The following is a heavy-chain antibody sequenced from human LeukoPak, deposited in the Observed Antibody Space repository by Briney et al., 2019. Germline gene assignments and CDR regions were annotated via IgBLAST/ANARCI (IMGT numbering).Heavy chain of an antibody. D-gene: IGHD2-2*02. CDR2: ISSSSSTI. V-gene: IGHV3-48*04. J-gene: IGHJ1*01. CDR3: ARGVPDAIAYFQH. CDR1: GFTFSNYS. Sequence: GGSLRLSSAASGFTFSNYSMNWVRQAPGKGLEWVSYISSSSSTISYADSVKGRFTISRDNAKSSLYLQMNSLRAEDTAAYYCARGVPDAIAYFQHWGQGTLLTVSS.